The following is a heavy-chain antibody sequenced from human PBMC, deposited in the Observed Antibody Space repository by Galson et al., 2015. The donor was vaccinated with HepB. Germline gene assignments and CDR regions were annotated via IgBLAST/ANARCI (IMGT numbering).Heavy chain of an antibody. CDR2: ISSSGSTI. CDR1: GFSFSDYY. J-gene: IGHJ2*01. CDR3: ARVPGDGWYFDL. Sequence: SLRLSCAASGFSFSDYYMSRIRQVPGKGLEWVSYISSSGSTIYDADSVKGRFTISRDNAKNSLYLQMNSLRAEDTAVYYCARVPGDGWYFDLWGRGTLVTVSS. D-gene: IGHD3-10*01. V-gene: IGHV3-11*01.